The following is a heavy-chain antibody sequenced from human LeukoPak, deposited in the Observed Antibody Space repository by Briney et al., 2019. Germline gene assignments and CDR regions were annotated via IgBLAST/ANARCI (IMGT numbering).Heavy chain of an antibody. CDR2: IYPGDSDT. CDR3: ASAIAADGGIAFDI. CDR1: YW. D-gene: IGHD6-13*01. J-gene: IGHJ3*02. Sequence: YWIGWVRQMPGKGLEWMGIIYPGDSDTRYSPSFQGQVTISADKSISTAYLQWSSLKASDTAMYYCASAIAADGGIAFDIWGQGTMVTVSS. V-gene: IGHV5-51*01.